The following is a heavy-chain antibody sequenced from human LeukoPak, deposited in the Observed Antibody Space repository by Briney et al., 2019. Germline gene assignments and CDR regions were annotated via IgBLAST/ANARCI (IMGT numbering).Heavy chain of an antibody. V-gene: IGHV1-2*06. Sequence: ASVKVSCKTSGYSFTGYYMHWVRQAPGQGLEWIGRINTNTGGTSYAQRFQGRVTVTRDTSISTAYMDLSRLRSDDTAVYYCARDLGYNYGYAFDIWGQGTMVTVSS. CDR2: INTNTGGT. D-gene: IGHD5-18*01. CDR1: GYSFTGYY. CDR3: ARDLGYNYGYAFDI. J-gene: IGHJ3*02.